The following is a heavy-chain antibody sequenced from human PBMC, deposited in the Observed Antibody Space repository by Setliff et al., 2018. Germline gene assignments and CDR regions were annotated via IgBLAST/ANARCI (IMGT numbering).Heavy chain of an antibody. Sequence: SETLSLTCTVSGGSISSSNYYWGWIRQPPGKGLEWIGNIDYSGSTYYNPSLKSRVTISVDTSKNQFSLELRSLTAADTALYYCARGGGYGSGGSFHNAPFDYWGQGMLVTVSS. J-gene: IGHJ4*02. D-gene: IGHD3-10*01. CDR1: GGSISSSNYY. V-gene: IGHV4-39*01. CDR2: IDYSGST. CDR3: ARGGGYGSGGSFHNAPFDY.